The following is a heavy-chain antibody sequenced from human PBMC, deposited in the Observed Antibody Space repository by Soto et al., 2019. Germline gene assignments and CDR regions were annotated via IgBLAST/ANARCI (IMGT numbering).Heavy chain of an antibody. J-gene: IGHJ5*02. Sequence: EVQLVESGGGLVQPGGSLRLSCAASGFTFSSYSMNWVRHAPGKGLEWVSYISISSSNIYYADSVKGRFTISRDNAKNSLYLQMNSLRSEDTAVYYCARHPERIAQIGWFDPWGQGTLGTVSS. D-gene: IGHD6-13*01. V-gene: IGHV3-48*01. CDR1: GFTFSSYS. CDR3: ARHPERIAQIGWFDP. CDR2: ISISSSNI.